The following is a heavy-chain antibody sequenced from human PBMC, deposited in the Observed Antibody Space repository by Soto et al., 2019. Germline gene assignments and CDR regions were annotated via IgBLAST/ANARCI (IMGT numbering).Heavy chain of an antibody. Sequence: QVQLVQSGAEVKKPGSSVKVSCKASGGTFSSYAISWVRQAPGQGLEWMGGIIPIFGTANYAQKSQGRVTITADEATSTADMELSSLRAEDTAVYYCARDDYGEGYYYYDGRDVWGQGTTVTVS. J-gene: IGHJ6*02. CDR1: GGTFSSYA. V-gene: IGHV1-69*01. D-gene: IGHD4-17*01. CDR2: IIPIFGTA. CDR3: ARDDYGEGYYYYDGRDV.